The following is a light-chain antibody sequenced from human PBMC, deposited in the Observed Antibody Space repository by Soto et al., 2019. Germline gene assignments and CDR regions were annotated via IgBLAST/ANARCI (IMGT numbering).Light chain of an antibody. CDR2: EVS. J-gene: IGKJ1*01. CDR1: QRSGDS. V-gene: IGKV1-5*01. Sequence: DIQMTQAPSTLSASVGDRVTITCRASQRSGDSLAWYQQKPGKAPYLLSAEVSSLEREGPSMFSGSGSGTEFTLTSSSMQPDDFATFYCQQYNGYSRTFGQGTNVDIK. CDR3: QQYNGYSRT.